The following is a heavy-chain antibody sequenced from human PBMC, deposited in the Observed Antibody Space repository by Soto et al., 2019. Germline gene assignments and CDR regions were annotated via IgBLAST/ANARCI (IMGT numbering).Heavy chain of an antibody. J-gene: IGHJ4*02. D-gene: IGHD3-3*01. CDR2: IYWDDDK. V-gene: IGHV2-5*02. CDR1: GFSLSTSGVG. Sequence: QITLKESGPTLVKPTQTLTLTCAFSGFSLSTSGVGVGWIRQPPGKALEWLALIYWDDDKRYSPSLKSRLTITKDTSKNQVVLTMTNMDPVDTATYYCAHINLEWLLNYFDYWGQGTLVTVSS. CDR3: AHINLEWLLNYFDY.